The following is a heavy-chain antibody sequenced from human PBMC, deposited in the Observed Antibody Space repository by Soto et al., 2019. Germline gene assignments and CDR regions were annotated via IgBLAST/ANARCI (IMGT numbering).Heavy chain of an antibody. CDR3: ARGPGIMAKIDY. CDR2: IYYSGST. CDR1: GGSISNYY. J-gene: IGHJ4*02. V-gene: IGHV4-59*12. D-gene: IGHD3-16*01. Sequence: SETLSLTCTVSGGSISNYYWTWIRQPPGKGLEWIGYIYYSGSTYYNPSLKSRVTISVDTSKNQFSLKLSSVTAADTAVYYCARGPGIMAKIDYWGQGTLVTVSS.